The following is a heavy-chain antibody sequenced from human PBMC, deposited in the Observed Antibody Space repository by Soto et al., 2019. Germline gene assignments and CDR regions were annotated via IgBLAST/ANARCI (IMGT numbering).Heavy chain of an antibody. CDR1: GYPISSGYY. V-gene: IGHV4-38-2*02. CDR2: IYHSGST. CDR3: ARDLVRTYYFDY. Sequence: NLPETLSLTCAVSGYPISSGYYWGWIRQPPGKGLEWIGSIYHSGSTYYNPSLKSRVTISVDTSKNQFSLKLSSVTAADTAVYYCARDLVRTYYFDYWGQGTLVTVSS. J-gene: IGHJ4*02. D-gene: IGHD1-26*01.